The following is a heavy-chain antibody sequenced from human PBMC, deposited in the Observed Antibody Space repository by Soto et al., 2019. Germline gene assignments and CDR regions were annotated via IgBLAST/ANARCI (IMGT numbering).Heavy chain of an antibody. D-gene: IGHD2-2*01. CDR1: GGPLSSYY. CDR2: IYYSGST. CDR3: ASSPVVPAAIYWFDP. Sequence: SETLSLTCTVSGGPLSSYYWSWIRQPPGKGLEWIGYIYYSGSTNYNPSLKSRVTISVDTSKNQFSLKLSSVTAADTAVYYCASSPVVPAAIYWFDPWGQGTLVTVSS. J-gene: IGHJ5*02. V-gene: IGHV4-59*08.